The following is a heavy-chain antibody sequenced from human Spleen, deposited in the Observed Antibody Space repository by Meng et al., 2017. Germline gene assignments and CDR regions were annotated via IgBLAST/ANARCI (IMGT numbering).Heavy chain of an antibody. D-gene: IGHD2-21*02. CDR1: GGTFSSYA. J-gene: IGHJ6*02. CDR2: IIPIFGTA. CDR3: ASPISYCGGDCYSDYYGMDV. Sequence: SVKVSCKASGGTFSSYAISWVRQAPGQGLEWMGGIIPIFGTANYAQKFQGRVTITADESTSTAYMELSSLRSEDTAVYYCASPISYCGGDCYSDYYGMDVWGQGTMVTVSS. V-gene: IGHV1-69*13.